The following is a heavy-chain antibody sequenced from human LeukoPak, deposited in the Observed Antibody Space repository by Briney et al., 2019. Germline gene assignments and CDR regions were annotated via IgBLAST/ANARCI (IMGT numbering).Heavy chain of an antibody. J-gene: IGHJ4*02. V-gene: IGHV4-39*01. CDR2: IYYSGTT. Sequence: PSETLSLTCTVSGGSVSSGSYYWGWIRQPPGKGLEWIGSIYYSGTTYYSSSLKSRVTISVDTSKNQFSLKLSSVTAADTAVYYCARGDSYGLSDYWGQGTLVTVSS. CDR1: GGSVSSGSYY. CDR3: ARGDSYGLSDY. D-gene: IGHD5-18*01.